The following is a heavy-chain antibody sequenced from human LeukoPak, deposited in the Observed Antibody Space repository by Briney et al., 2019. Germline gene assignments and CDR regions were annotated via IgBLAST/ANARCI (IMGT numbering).Heavy chain of an antibody. CDR3: AAGCCTSNSCSTFYGMDV. Sequence: SVKGRFTISRDNAKNSLYLQMNSLRAEDTAVYYCAAGCCTSNSCSTFYGMDVWGQGTTVTVSS. D-gene: IGHD2-2*03. J-gene: IGHJ6*02. V-gene: IGHV3-21*01.